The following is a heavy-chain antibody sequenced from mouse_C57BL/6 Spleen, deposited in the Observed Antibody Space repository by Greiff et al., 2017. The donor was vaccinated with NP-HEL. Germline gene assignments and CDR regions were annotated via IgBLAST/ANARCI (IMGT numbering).Heavy chain of an antibody. CDR3: AREDYYGSSYGGAMDY. D-gene: IGHD1-1*01. J-gene: IGHJ4*01. CDR2: IDPNSGGT. CDR1: GYTFTSYW. Sequence: VQLQQSGAELVKPGASVKLSCKASGYTFTSYWMHWVKQRPGRGLEWIGRIDPNSGGTKYNEKFKSKATLTVDKPSSTAYMQLSSLTSEDSAVYDCAREDYYGSSYGGAMDYWGQGTSVTVSS. V-gene: IGHV1-72*01.